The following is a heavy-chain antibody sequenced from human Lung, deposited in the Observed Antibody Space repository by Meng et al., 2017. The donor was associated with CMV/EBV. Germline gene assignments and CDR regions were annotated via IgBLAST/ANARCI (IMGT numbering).Heavy chain of an antibody. Sequence: GEXXKISCAASGFTSSNYAINWVRQAPGKGLEWVSAISGTGATTYYADSVRGRFTISRDNSKNSVHLQMNSLRAEDTAMYYCAKTSAAARVYYFDYWGPGPLVPVSS. CDR2: ISGTGATT. V-gene: IGHV3-23*01. CDR1: GFTSSNYA. J-gene: IGHJ4*02. CDR3: AKTSAAARVYYFDY. D-gene: IGHD6-13*01.